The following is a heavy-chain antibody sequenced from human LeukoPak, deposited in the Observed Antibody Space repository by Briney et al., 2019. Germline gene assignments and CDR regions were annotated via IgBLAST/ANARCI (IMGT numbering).Heavy chain of an antibody. CDR3: ARVGGRLYSDSSADS. D-gene: IGHD3-22*01. CDR2: MNPNGGNT. Sequence: EASVKVSCKASGYTFTGYYMHWVRQAPGQGLEWMGWMNPNGGNTVYAQKFLGRVTMTRNTSISTAYMELSSLRFEDTAVYYCARVGGRLYSDSSADSWGQGTLVTISS. CDR1: GYTFTGYY. V-gene: IGHV1-8*02. J-gene: IGHJ4*02.